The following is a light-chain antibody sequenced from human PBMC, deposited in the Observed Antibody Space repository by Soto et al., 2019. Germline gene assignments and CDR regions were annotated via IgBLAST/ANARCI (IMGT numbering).Light chain of an antibody. J-gene: IGKJ4*01. CDR2: QVS. Sequence: DVVLTQSPLSLPVTLGQPASISCRSSQSLLYSDGNTYLSWFHQRPGQSPRRLIYQVSNRDSGVPDRFSGSGSGTDFTLTISGVEAEDFGVYYCMQATHRPLTSGGGTKVETK. CDR3: MQATHRPLT. V-gene: IGKV2-30*01. CDR1: QSLLYSDGNTY.